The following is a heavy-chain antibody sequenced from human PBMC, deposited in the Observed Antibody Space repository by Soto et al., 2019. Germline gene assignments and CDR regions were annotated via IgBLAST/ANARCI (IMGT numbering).Heavy chain of an antibody. D-gene: IGHD2-15*01. CDR2: TYYRSKWYN. CDR3: ARDVVVVAATRALYYFDY. J-gene: IGHJ4*02. CDR1: GDSVSSNSAA. V-gene: IGHV6-1*01. Sequence: PAQTLSLTCAISGDSVSSNSAAWNWIRQSPSRGLEWLGRTYYRSKWYNDYAVSVKSRITINPDTSKNQFSLQLNPVTPEDTAVYYCARDVVVVAATRALYYFDYWGQGTLVTVSS.